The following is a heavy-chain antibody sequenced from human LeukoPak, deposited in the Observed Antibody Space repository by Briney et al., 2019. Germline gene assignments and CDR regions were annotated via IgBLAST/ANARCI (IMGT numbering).Heavy chain of an antibody. CDR2: INHSGST. J-gene: IGHJ4*02. Sequence: SETLSLTCAVYGGSFSGYYWSWIRQPPGKGLEWIGEINHSGSTNYNPSLKSRVTISVDTSKNQFSLKLSSVTAADTAVYYCARVSRYCSGGSCYQEFDYWGQGTLVTVSS. CDR1: GGSFSGYY. CDR3: ARVSRYCSGGSCYQEFDY. V-gene: IGHV4-34*01. D-gene: IGHD2-15*01.